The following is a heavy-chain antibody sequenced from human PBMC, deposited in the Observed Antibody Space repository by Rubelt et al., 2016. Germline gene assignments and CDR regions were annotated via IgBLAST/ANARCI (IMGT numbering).Heavy chain of an antibody. J-gene: IGHJ4*02. Sequence: GYYWGWIRQPPGKGLEWIGSIYHSGSTYYNPSLKSRVTISVDTSKNQFSLKLSSVTAADTAVYYCARAYYLFSSYDYWGQGTLVTVSS. V-gene: IGHV4-38-2*02. CDR1: GYY. CDR3: ARAYYLFSSYDY. D-gene: IGHD3-10*01. CDR2: IYHSGST.